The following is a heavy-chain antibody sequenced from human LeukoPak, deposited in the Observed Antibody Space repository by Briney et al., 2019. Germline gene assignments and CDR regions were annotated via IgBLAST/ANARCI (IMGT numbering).Heavy chain of an antibody. CDR2: ISSSSSYI. CDR3: ARADYDFWSGQYYFDY. D-gene: IGHD3-3*01. CDR1: GFTFGSYS. V-gene: IGHV3-21*01. J-gene: IGHJ4*02. Sequence: GGSLRLSCAASGFTFGSYSMNWVRQAPGKGLEWVSSISSSSSYIYYADSVKGRFTISRDNAKNSLYLQMNSLRAEDTAVYYCARADYDFWSGQYYFDYWGQGTLVTVSS.